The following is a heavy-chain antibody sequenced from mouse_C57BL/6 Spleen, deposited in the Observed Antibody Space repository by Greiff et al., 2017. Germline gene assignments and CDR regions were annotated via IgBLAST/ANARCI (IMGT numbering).Heavy chain of an antibody. V-gene: IGHV1-76*01. Sequence: QVQLQESGAELVRPGASVKLSCKASGYTFTDYYINWVKQRPGQGLEWIARIYPGSGNTYYNEKFKGKATLTAEKSSSTAYMQLSSLTSEDSAVYFCARGGYDGPPYAMDYWGQGTSVTVSS. CDR1: GYTFTDYY. CDR2: IYPGSGNT. D-gene: IGHD2-2*01. J-gene: IGHJ4*01. CDR3: ARGGYDGPPYAMDY.